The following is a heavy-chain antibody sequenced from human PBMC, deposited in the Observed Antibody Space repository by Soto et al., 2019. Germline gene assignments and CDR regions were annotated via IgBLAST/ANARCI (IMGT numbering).Heavy chain of an antibody. Sequence: SETLSLTCAVYVGSFSGYYWSWIRQPPGKGLEWIGEINHSGSTNYNPSLKSRVTISVDTSKNQFSLKLSSVTAADTAVYYCARGSRRGYYYGMDVWGQGTTVT. CDR3: ARGSRRGYYYGMDV. CDR1: VGSFSGYY. CDR2: INHSGST. D-gene: IGHD3-16*01. J-gene: IGHJ6*02. V-gene: IGHV4-34*01.